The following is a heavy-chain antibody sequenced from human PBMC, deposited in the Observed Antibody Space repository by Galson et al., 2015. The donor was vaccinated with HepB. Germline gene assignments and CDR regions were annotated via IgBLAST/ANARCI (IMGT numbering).Heavy chain of an antibody. J-gene: IGHJ5*02. CDR3: ATDGGDHYYGSGSYWT. CDR2: ISSSSSYT. CDR1: GFTFSDYY. D-gene: IGHD3-10*01. V-gene: IGHV3-11*06. Sequence: SLRLSCAASGFTFSDYYMSWIRQAPGKGLEWVSYISSSSSYTNYADSVKGRFTISRDNAKNSLYLQMNSLRAEDTAVYYCATDGGDHYYGSGSYWTWGQGTLVTVSS.